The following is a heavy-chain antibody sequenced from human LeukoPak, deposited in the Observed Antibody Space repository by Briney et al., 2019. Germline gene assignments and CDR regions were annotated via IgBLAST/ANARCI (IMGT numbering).Heavy chain of an antibody. J-gene: IGHJ4*02. CDR3: TRGPERGYGYY. CDR2: IRSKANSYAT. V-gene: IGHV3-73*01. Sequence: GGSLTLSCAASGFTFSGSAMHWVRQASGKGLEWVGRIRSKANSYATAYAASVKGRFTISRDDSKNTAYLQMNSLKTEDTAVYYCTRGPERGYGYYWGQGTLVTVSS. D-gene: IGHD2-15*01. CDR1: GFTFSGSA.